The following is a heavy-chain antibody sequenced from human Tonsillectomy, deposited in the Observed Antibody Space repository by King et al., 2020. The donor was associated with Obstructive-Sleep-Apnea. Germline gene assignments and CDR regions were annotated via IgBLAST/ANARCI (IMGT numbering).Heavy chain of an antibody. CDR1: GGSFSGYY. CDR3: ARSSVRYDFWSGYPNWFDP. Sequence: VQLQQWGAGLLKPSETLSLTCAVYGGSFSGYYWSWIRQPPGKGLEWIGEINHSGSTNYNPSLKSLVTISVDTAKNQFSLKLSPGTAADTAVYYCARSSVRYDFWSGYPNWFDPWGQGTLVTVSS. V-gene: IGHV4-34*01. D-gene: IGHD3-3*01. J-gene: IGHJ5*02. CDR2: INHSGST.